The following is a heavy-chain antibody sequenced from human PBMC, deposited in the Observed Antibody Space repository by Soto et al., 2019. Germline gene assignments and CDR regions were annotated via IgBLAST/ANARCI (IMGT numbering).Heavy chain of an antibody. J-gene: IGHJ4*02. V-gene: IGHV3-30-3*01. CDR1: GFTFSSHA. CDR2: ISYDGSNE. Sequence: PGGSLRLSCAASGFTFSSHAMHWVRQAPGKGLEWVAIISYDGSNEYYADSVKGRFTISRDNSENTLYLQMISLRPEDTAVYYCARGDSSGGPSGGWGQGTLVTVSS. D-gene: IGHD3-22*01. CDR3: ARGDSSGGPSGG.